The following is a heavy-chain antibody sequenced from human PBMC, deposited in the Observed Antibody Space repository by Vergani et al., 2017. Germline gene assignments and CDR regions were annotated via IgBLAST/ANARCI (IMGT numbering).Heavy chain of an antibody. J-gene: IGHJ3*02. CDR1: GGSISSYY. CDR3: ARTVSTDAFDI. Sequence: QVQLQESGPGLVKPSETLSLTCTVSGGSISSYYWSWIRQHPGKGLEWIGYIYYSGSTYYNPSLKSRVTISVDTSKNQFSLKLSSVTAADTAVYYCARTVSTDAFDIWGQGTMVTVSS. CDR2: IYYSGST. D-gene: IGHD1-1*01. V-gene: IGHV4-59*06.